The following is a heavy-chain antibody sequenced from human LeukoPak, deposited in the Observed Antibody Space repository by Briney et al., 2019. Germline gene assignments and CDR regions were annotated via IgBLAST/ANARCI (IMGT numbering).Heavy chain of an antibody. D-gene: IGHD2-2*02. CDR3: EGCGATGCYTNDY. CDR2: IRSKTTSYAT. CDR1: GFTFSDSP. Sequence: GGSLRLSCAASGFTFSDSPIHWVRQASGKGLEWVGRIRSKTTSYATAYAASVKGRFTISRDDSENTSYLQMNSLKTEDTAMYSREGCGATGCYTNDYWGPGTLVTVSS. V-gene: IGHV3-73*01. J-gene: IGHJ4*02.